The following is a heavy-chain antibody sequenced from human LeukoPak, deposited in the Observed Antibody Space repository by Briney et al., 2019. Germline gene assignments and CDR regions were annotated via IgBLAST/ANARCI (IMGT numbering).Heavy chain of an antibody. Sequence: SETLSLTCTVSGGSISSYSWSWIRQPAGKGLEWIGHIYTSGSTNYNPSLKSRVTMSVDTSKNQFSLKLNSVTAADTAVYYCARGVTNSLTFDYWGQGTLVTVSS. V-gene: IGHV4-4*07. CDR3: ARGVTNSLTFDY. CDR2: IYTSGST. CDR1: GGSISSYS. D-gene: IGHD2-21*02. J-gene: IGHJ4*02.